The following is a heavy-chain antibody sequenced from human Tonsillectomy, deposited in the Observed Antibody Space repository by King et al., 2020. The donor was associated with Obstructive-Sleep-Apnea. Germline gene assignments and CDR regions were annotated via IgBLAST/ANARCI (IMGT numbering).Heavy chain of an antibody. CDR2: IYYSGST. CDR1: GGSISTGGYY. D-gene: IGHD3-10*01. CDR3: ARRIIVVRDLAAXDI. Sequence: QLQESGPGLVKPSQTLSLTCTVSGGSISTGGYYWSWIRQHPGKGLEWIGYIYYSGSTYYNPSLKSRLIISVDTSKNQFSLRLSSVTAADTAVYYCARRIIVVRDLAAXDIXGQGTMVTVSS. V-gene: IGHV4-31*03. J-gene: IGHJ3*02.